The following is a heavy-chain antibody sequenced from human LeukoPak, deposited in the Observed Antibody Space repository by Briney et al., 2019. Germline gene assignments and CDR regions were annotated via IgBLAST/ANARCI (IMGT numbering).Heavy chain of an antibody. CDR1: GFTFSSYA. D-gene: IGHD3-10*01. Sequence: GGSLRLSCAASGFTFSSYAMNWVRQAPGKGLEWVSAISGRDGSTHYADSVKGRFTISRDNSKNTLYLQMNSLRAEDTAVYYCAKIRPPAYDIWGQGTMVTVSS. CDR2: ISGRDGST. CDR3: AKIRPPAYDI. V-gene: IGHV3-23*01. J-gene: IGHJ3*02.